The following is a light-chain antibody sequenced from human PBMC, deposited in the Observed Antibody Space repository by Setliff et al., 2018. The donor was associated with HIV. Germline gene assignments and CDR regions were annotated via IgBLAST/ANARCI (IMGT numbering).Light chain of an antibody. Sequence: QSVLTQPPSASGAPGQRVTISCSGSTSNVGDNAVTWYQQVPGTAPKLLIFSTYLRPSGVPDRFSGSKSGTSAPLAIGGLHSDDEGNYYCATWDDNLNGYVFGTGTKVTVL. CDR1: TSNVGDNA. V-gene: IGLV1-44*01. CDR3: ATWDDNLNGYV. CDR2: STY. J-gene: IGLJ1*01.